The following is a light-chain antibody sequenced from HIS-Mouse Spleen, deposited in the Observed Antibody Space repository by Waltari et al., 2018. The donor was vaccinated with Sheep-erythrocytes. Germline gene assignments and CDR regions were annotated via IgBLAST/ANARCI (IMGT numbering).Light chain of an antibody. J-gene: IGLJ2*01. CDR2: KDS. Sequence: SYELTQPPSVSVSPGQTASITCSGDKLGDKYACWYQQTPGQAPVLVIYKDSKRPSGIPGRFSGSNAGNTATLTISGTQAMDEADYYCQAWDSSTVVFGGGTKLTVL. V-gene: IGLV3-1*01. CDR1: KLGDKY. CDR3: QAWDSSTVV.